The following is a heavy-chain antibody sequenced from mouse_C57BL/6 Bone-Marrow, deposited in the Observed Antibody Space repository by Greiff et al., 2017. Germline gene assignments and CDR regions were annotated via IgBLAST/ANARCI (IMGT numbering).Heavy chain of an antibody. J-gene: IGHJ3*01. Sequence: EVQLVESGGGLVKPGGSLKLSCAASGFTFSDYGMHWVRQAPEKGLEWVAYISSGSSTIYYADTVKGRFTISRDHAKNTLFLQMTRLRSEDTAMYYCARPDDYAWFAYWGQGTLVTVSA. D-gene: IGHD2-4*01. CDR3: ARPDDYAWFAY. CDR1: GFTFSDYG. CDR2: ISSGSSTI. V-gene: IGHV5-17*01.